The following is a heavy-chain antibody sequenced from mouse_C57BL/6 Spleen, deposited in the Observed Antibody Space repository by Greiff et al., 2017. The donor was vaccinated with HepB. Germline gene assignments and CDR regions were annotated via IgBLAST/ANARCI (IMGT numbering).Heavy chain of an antibody. V-gene: IGHV1-69*01. CDR3: ARIPTGTGAMDY. CDR2: IDPSDSYT. J-gene: IGHJ4*01. D-gene: IGHD4-1*02. CDR1: GYTFTSYW. Sequence: VQLQQPGAELVMPGASVKLSCKASGYTFTSYWMHWVKQRPGQGLEWIGEIDPSDSYTNYNQKFKGKSTLTVDKSSSTAYMQLSSLTSEDSAVYYCARIPTGTGAMDYWGQGTSVTVSS.